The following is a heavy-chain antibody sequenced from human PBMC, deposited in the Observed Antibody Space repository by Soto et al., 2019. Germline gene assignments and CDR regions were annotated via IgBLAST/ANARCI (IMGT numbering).Heavy chain of an antibody. D-gene: IGHD7-27*01. CDR3: ASMGTNYYYYGMDV. Sequence: QVQLVESGGGVVQPGRSLRLSCAASGFTFSSYGMHWVRQAPGKGLEWVAVIWYDGSNKYYADSVKGRFTISGDNSKNTLYLQMNSLRAEDTAVYYCASMGTNYYYYGMDVWGQGTTVTVSS. V-gene: IGHV3-33*01. J-gene: IGHJ6*02. CDR2: IWYDGSNK. CDR1: GFTFSSYG.